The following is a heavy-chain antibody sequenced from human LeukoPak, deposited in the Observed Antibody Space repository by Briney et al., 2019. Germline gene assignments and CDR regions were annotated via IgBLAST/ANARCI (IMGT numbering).Heavy chain of an antibody. V-gene: IGHV4-59*01. J-gene: IGHJ4*02. CDR2: MYYSRST. D-gene: IGHD3-3*01. CDR1: GGSISSDY. CDR3: ARVGDYDFWSGYDY. Sequence: SKTLFLTCSVSGGSISSDYWSWIRQPPGKGLEWIGYMYYSRSTNYNPSLKSRVTISGDTSKNQFSLKLSSVTAADTAVYYCARVGDYDFWSGYDYWGQGTLVTVAS.